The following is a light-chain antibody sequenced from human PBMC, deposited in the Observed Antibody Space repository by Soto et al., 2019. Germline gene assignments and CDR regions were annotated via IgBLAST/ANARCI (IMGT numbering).Light chain of an antibody. CDR2: HAS. CDR3: HQYGGSPIT. V-gene: IGKV3-20*01. CDR1: QSVNSNY. J-gene: IGKJ5*01. Sequence: EIVLTQSPGTLSLSPGERATLSCRASQSVNSNYLAWYQQKPGQAPRLLIYHASSGATGIPDRFSGSGSGTDFTLTISRLEPEDFAVYYCHQYGGSPITFGQGTRLEIK.